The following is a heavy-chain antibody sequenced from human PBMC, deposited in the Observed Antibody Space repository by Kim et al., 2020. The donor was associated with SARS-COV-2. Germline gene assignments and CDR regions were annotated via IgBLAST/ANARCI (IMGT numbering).Heavy chain of an antibody. CDR2: INHSGST. CDR3: ARAFSGSSWYPNYYYYYMDV. CDR1: GGSFSGYY. V-gene: IGHV4-34*01. Sequence: SETLSLTCAVYGGSFSGYYWSWIRQPPGKGLEWIGEINHSGSTNYNPSLKSRVTISVDTSKNQFSLKLSSVTAADTAVYYCARAFSGSSWYPNYYYYYMDVWGKGTTVTVSS. D-gene: IGHD6-13*01. J-gene: IGHJ6*03.